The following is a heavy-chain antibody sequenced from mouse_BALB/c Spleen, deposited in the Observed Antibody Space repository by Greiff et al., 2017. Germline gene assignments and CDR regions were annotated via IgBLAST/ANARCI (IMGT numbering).Heavy chain of an antibody. V-gene: IGHV5-4*02. CDR3: AREDYYGSSGAY. CDR1: GFTFSDYY. CDR2: ISDGGSYT. Sequence: DVMLVESGGGLVKPGGSLKLSCAASGFTFSDYYMYWVRQTPEKRLEWVATISDGGSYTYYPDSVKGRFTISRDNAKNNLYLQMSSLTSEDTAMYYCAREDYYGSSGAYWGQGTLVTVSA. D-gene: IGHD1-1*01. J-gene: IGHJ3*01.